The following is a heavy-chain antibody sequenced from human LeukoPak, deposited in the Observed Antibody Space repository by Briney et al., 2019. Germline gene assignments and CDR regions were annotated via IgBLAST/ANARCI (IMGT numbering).Heavy chain of an antibody. CDR2: IDNGGSYT. J-gene: IGHJ4*02. CDR3: ARDQYGDYHFDY. D-gene: IGHD4-17*01. V-gene: IGHV3-74*01. CDR1: GFIFSSKW. Sequence: GGSLRLSCAASGFIFSSKWIHWVRQAPGKGLEWVSRIDNGGSYTSYADSVKGRFTISRDNAKNTLYLQMNSLRAEDTAVYYCARDQYGDYHFDYWGQGTLVTVSS.